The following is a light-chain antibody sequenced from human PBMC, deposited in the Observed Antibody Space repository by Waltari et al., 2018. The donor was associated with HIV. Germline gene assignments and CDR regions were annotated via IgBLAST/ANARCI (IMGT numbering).Light chain of an antibody. CDR3: QQYFNTPYT. J-gene: IGKJ2*01. CDR1: QTLFYSSNNKNY. Sequence: DIVMTQSPDSLTLSLGERATIHFKSNQTLFYSSNNKNYLAWYQQKPRQPPKLLIYWASSRESGVPERFIGSGSVTNFSLTITSLQAEDVAIYYCQQYFNTPYTFGRGTKVEI. V-gene: IGKV4-1*01. CDR2: WAS.